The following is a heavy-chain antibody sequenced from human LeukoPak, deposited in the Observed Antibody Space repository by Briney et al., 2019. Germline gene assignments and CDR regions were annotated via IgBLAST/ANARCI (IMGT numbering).Heavy chain of an antibody. J-gene: IGHJ6*03. CDR3: ATKRMYSNFDYYYYYMDV. Sequence: SVKVSCKASGGTFSSYAISWVRQAPGQGLEWVGGIIPIFGTANYAQKFQGRVTITADESTSTAYMELSSLRSEDTAVYYCATKRMYSNFDYYYYYMDVWGKGTTVTVSS. CDR1: GGTFSSYA. V-gene: IGHV1-69*13. CDR2: IIPIFGTA. D-gene: IGHD4-11*01.